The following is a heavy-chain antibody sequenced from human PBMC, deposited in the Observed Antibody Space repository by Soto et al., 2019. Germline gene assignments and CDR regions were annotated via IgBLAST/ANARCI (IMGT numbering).Heavy chain of an antibody. CDR3: ARGGPGDYPYYYYYYGMDV. CDR1: GGSVSSGSYY. CDR2: IYYSGST. V-gene: IGHV4-61*01. D-gene: IGHD4-17*01. Sequence: QVQLQESGPGLVKPSETLSLTCTVSGGSVSSGSYYWSWIRQPPGKGLEWIGYIYYSGSTNYNPSLKSRVTISVDTSKNQFSLKLSSVTAADTAVYYCARGGPGDYPYYYYYYGMDVWGQGTTVTVSS. J-gene: IGHJ6*02.